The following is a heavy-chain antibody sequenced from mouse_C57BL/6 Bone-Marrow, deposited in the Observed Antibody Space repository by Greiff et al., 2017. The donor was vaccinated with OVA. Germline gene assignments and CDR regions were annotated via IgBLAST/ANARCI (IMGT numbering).Heavy chain of an antibody. CDR2: ISYSGST. CDR1: GYSITSGYD. Sequence: DVKLQESGPGMVKPSQSLSLTCTVTGYSITSGYDWHWIRHFPGNKLEWMGYISYSGSTNYNSSLKSRISITHDTSKNHFFLKLNSVTTEDAATYYSASGVYYDYDAWFAYWGQGTLVTVSA. J-gene: IGHJ3*01. CDR3: ASGVYYDYDAWFAY. D-gene: IGHD2-4*01. V-gene: IGHV3-1*01.